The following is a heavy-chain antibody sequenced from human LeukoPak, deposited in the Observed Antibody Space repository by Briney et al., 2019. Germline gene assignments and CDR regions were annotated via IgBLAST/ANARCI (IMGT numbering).Heavy chain of an antibody. CDR1: GGTFSSYA. D-gene: IGHD6-13*01. Sequence: SVKVSCKASGGTFSSYAISWVRQAPGQGLEWMGGIIPIFGTTNYAQKFQGRVTITADESTSTAYMELSSLRSDDTAVYYCASHIAAAGTILVFFDYWGQGTLVTVSS. V-gene: IGHV1-69*13. J-gene: IGHJ4*02. CDR2: IIPIFGTT. CDR3: ASHIAAAGTILVFFDY.